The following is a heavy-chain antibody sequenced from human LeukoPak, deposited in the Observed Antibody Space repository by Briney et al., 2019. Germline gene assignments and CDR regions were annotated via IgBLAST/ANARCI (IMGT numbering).Heavy chain of an antibody. Sequence: SETVSLSCTVSGGSISSYYWSWIRQPPGKGLEWIGYIYYSGSTNYNPSLKSRVTISVDTSKNQFSLKLSSVTAADTAVYYCARAKYSGSYDLDYWGQGTLVTVSS. CDR1: GGSISSYY. CDR3: ARAKYSGSYDLDY. V-gene: IGHV4-59*01. CDR2: IYYSGST. D-gene: IGHD1-26*01. J-gene: IGHJ4*02.